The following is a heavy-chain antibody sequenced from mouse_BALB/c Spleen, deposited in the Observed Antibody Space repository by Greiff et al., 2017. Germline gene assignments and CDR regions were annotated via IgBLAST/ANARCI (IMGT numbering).Heavy chain of an antibody. CDR2: ISSGSSTI. D-gene: IGHD2-14*01. V-gene: IGHV5-17*02. CDR3: ARGHYRYDGEDFDV. CDR1: GFTFSSYT. J-gene: IGHJ1*01. Sequence: EVKLVESGGGLVKPGGSLKLSCAASGFTFSSYTMSWVRQTPEKGLEWVAYISSGSSTIYYADTVKGRFTISRDNPKNTLFLQMTSLRSEDTAMYYCARGHYRYDGEDFDVWGAGTTVTVSS.